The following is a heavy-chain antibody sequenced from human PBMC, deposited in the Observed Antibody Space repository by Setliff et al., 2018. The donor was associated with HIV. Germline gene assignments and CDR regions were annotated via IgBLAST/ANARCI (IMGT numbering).Heavy chain of an antibody. J-gene: IGHJ5*02. CDR2: IFSSGST. D-gene: IGHD3-10*01. CDR3: ARRIDNSGSFPDKNWFDT. V-gene: IGHV4-4*09. CDR1: GGSISSYC. Sequence: SETLSLTCTVSGGSISSYCWNWLRQSPGRGLEWIGVIFSSGSTKYNPSLQSRVTMSIDTSKNQFSLKLTSVTAADTAVYYCARRIDNSGSFPDKNWFDTWGQGSQVTVSS.